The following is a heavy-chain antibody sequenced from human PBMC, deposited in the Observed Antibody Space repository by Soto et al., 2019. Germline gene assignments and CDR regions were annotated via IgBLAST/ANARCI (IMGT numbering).Heavy chain of an antibody. D-gene: IGHD6-6*01. CDR1: NETLTTYG. CDR3: ARDSSSSGYYYGMDV. CDR2: VSGYSGHS. Sequence: QVHLVQSGAEVKKPGASVKVSCKASNETLTTYGISWVRQAPGQGLEWMGWVSGYSGHSSSAQEFQDRVSMTTDTSTNTAYMELRSLTSADSAVYFCARDSSSSGYYYGMDVGGQGTTVTVSS. J-gene: IGHJ6*02. V-gene: IGHV1-18*01.